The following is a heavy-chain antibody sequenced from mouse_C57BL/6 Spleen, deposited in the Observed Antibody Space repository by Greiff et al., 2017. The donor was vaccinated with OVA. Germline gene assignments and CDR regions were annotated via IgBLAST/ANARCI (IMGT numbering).Heavy chain of an antibody. J-gene: IGHJ2*01. CDR3: ARGYYGPHYFDY. V-gene: IGHV1-78*01. CDR2: IYPRDGST. CDR1: GYTFTDHT. D-gene: IGHD1-1*02. Sequence: VQRVESDAELVKPGASVKISCKVSGYTFTDHTIHWMKQRPEQGLEWIGYIYPRDGSTKYNEKFKGKATLTADKSSSTAYMQLNSLTSEDSAVYFCARGYYGPHYFDYWGQGTTLTVSS.